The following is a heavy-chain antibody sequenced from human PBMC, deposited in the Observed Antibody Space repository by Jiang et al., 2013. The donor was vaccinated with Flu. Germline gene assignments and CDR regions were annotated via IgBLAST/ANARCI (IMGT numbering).Heavy chain of an antibody. CDR3: ARQVYSAGWVDAFDI. D-gene: IGHD2-8*01. J-gene: IGHJ3*02. V-gene: IGHV5-51*01. CDR1: GYMFTNYW. Sequence: EVKKPGESLTISCKASGYMFTNYWIGWVRQMPGKGLEWMGIIHPVDSDPRYSPSFQGHVTISTDRSTSTAYLQWAGLRASDTGIYYCARQVYSAGWVDAFDIWGQGTLVTVSA. CDR2: IHPVDSDP.